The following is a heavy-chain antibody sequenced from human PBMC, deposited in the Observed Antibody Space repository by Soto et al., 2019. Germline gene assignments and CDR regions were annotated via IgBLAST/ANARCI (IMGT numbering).Heavy chain of an antibody. CDR1: GFTFNSYA. CDR2: ISSSGYI. D-gene: IGHD2-15*01. Sequence: GGSLRLSCTASGFTFNSYAMTWVRQAPGKRLEWLSSISSSGYIFSTDSVRGRFTISRDNAKNSVYLQINSLRAEDTAVYFCARDCSGGSCYPGMDVWGQGTTVTVSS. V-gene: IGHV3-21*01. J-gene: IGHJ6*02. CDR3: ARDCSGGSCYPGMDV.